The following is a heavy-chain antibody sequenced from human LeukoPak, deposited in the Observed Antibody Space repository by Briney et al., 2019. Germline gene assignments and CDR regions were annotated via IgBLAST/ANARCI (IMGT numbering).Heavy chain of an antibody. CDR1: GGSISSYY. D-gene: IGHD3-10*01. J-gene: IGHJ6*02. V-gene: IGHV4-4*07. CDR3: ARGSFGDYYYYYGMDV. Sequence: SETLSFTCTVSGGSISSYYWSWIRQPAGKGLEWIGRIYTSGSTNYNPSLKSRVTMSVDTSKNQFSLKLSSVTAADTAVYYCARGSFGDYYYYYGMDVWGQGTTVTVSS. CDR2: IYTSGST.